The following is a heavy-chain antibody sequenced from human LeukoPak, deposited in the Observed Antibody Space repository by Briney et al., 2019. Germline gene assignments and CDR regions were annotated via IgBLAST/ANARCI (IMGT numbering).Heavy chain of an antibody. V-gene: IGHV4-34*01. D-gene: IGHD6-13*01. CDR3: ARGYSSSRGSDY. J-gene: IGHJ4*02. Sequence: SETLSLTCAVYGGSFSGYYWSWIRQPPGKGLEWIGEINHSGSTNYNPSLKSRVTISVDTSKNQFSLKLSSVTAADTAVYYCARGYSSSRGSDYWGPGTLVTVSS. CDR2: INHSGST. CDR1: GGSFSGYY.